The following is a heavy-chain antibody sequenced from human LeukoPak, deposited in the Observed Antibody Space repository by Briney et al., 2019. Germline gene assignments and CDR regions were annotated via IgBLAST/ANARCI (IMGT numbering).Heavy chain of an antibody. CDR2: IRYDGSNK. V-gene: IGHV3-30*02. Sequence: PGGSLRLSCAASGFTFSSYGMHWVRQAPGKGLEWVAFIRYDGSNKYYADSVKGRFTISRDNSKNTLYLQMNSLRAEDTAVYYCAKAGTSPGIAAAVSNYFDYWGQGTLVTVSS. J-gene: IGHJ4*02. D-gene: IGHD6-13*01. CDR1: GFTFSSYG. CDR3: AKAGTSPGIAAAVSNYFDY.